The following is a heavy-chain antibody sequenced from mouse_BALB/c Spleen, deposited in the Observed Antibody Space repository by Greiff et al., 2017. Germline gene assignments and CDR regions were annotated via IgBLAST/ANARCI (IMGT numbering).Heavy chain of an antibody. J-gene: IGHJ3*01. CDR1: GYTFTSYT. V-gene: IGHV1-4*02. CDR3: ARGAELPAWFAY. Sequence: QVQLQQSAAELARPGASVKMSCKASGYTFTSYTMHWVKQRPGQGLEWIGYINPSSGYTEYNQKFKDKTTLTADKSSSTAYMQLSSLTSEDSAVYYCARGAELPAWFAYWGQGTLVTVSA. CDR2: INPSSGYT.